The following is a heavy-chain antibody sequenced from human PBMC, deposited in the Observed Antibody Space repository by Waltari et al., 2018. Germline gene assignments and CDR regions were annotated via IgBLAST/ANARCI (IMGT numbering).Heavy chain of an antibody. Sequence: QVQLQQWGAGLLQPSETLSLTCAVYGGSFSGYYWGWIRQPPGKGLEWIGEINHAGNTNHNPALRSRVTRVLDTSKGQFSLKVKLVTAADTAVYYCVRLEDCSGPGGNCYSADSFALDVWGQGTTVTVSS. V-gene: IGHV4-34*02. CDR2: INHAGNT. CDR3: VRLEDCSGPGGNCYSADSFALDV. J-gene: IGHJ6*02. D-gene: IGHD2-15*01. CDR1: GGSFSGYY.